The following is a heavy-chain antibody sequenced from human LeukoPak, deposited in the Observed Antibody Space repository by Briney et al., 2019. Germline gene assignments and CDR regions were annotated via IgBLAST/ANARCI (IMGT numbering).Heavy chain of an antibody. D-gene: IGHD4-17*01. CDR2: ISPGDSDT. V-gene: IGHV5-51*01. CDR1: GYRFTDYW. CDR3: ARLGWGDYGNMDAFDI. J-gene: IGHJ3*02. Sequence: GESLKISCKGSGYRFTDYWIVWVRQMPGKGLECMGVISPGDSDTTYSPSFQGQVTISADKSISTAYLQWRSLKASDTAMYYCARLGWGDYGNMDAFDIWGQGTMVTVSS.